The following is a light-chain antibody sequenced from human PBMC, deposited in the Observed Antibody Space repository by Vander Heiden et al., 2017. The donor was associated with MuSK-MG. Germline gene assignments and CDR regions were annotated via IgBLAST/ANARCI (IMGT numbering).Light chain of an antibody. J-gene: IGLJ3*02. CDR2: GNV. CDR3: QSYDSGLRGV. V-gene: IGLV1-40*01. Sequence: QSVLTQPPSVSGAPGQTVTIPCTGGRSNIGAGFDVHWYQLLPGTAPKLLIFGNVNRPAGVPDRFSGSKSGTSASLAITGLQAEDEAYYYCQSYDSGLRGVCGGGTKLNVL. CDR1: RSNIGAGFD.